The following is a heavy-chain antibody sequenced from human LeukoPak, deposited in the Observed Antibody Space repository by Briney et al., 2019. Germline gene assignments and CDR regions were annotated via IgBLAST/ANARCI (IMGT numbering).Heavy chain of an antibody. Sequence: GESLKISCKGSGYSFTSYWIGWVRQMPGKGLEWMGIIYPGDSDTRYSPSFQGQVTISADKSISTAYLQWSSLKASDTAMYYCARPTYYDILTCYYIGAFDIWGQGTMVTVSS. CDR3: ARPTYYDILTCYYIGAFDI. CDR2: IYPGDSDT. CDR1: GYSFTSYW. V-gene: IGHV5-51*01. D-gene: IGHD3-9*01. J-gene: IGHJ3*02.